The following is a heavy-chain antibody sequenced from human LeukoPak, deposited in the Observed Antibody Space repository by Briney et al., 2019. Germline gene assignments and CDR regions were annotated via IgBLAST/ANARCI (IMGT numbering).Heavy chain of an antibody. CDR2: ISSSSSYI. CDR3: ARDGSIAAANDY. Sequence: GGSLRLSCAASGFTFSSYSMNWVRQAPEKGLEWVSSISSSSSYIYYADSVKGRFTISRDNAKNSLYLQMNSLRAEDTAVYYCARDGSIAAANDYWGQGTLVTVSS. J-gene: IGHJ4*02. CDR1: GFTFSSYS. V-gene: IGHV3-21*01. D-gene: IGHD6-13*01.